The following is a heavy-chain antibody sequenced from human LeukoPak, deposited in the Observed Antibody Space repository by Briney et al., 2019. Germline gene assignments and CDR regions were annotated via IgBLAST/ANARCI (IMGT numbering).Heavy chain of an antibody. V-gene: IGHV1-2*02. J-gene: IGHJ4*02. CDR1: GYTFIDYY. D-gene: IGHD6-13*01. CDR3: ARFYSSSWFDY. CDR2: INPDSGGT. Sequence: ASVKVSCKAPGYTFIDYYMHWVRQAPGQGLEWMGWINPDSGGTKYAQQFQGRVTMTGDTSISTAYMELSRLRSDDTAVYYCARFYSSSWFDYWGQGTLVTVSS.